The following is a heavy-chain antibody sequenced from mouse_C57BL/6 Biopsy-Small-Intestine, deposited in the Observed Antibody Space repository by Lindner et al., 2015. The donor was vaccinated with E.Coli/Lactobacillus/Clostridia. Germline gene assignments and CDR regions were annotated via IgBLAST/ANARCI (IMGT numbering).Heavy chain of an antibody. Sequence: SVKVSCKASGGAFTSYNINWVRQAPGQGLEWMGRIIPVLAITNYAQKFQGRVAITADKSTSTVYMELRGLTSDDTAVYYCAAPTGGMDVWGQGTTVTVSS. V-gene: IGHV1-74*01. CDR1: GGAFTSYN. J-gene: IGHJ1*01. CDR3: AAPTGGMDV. CDR2: IIPVLAIT.